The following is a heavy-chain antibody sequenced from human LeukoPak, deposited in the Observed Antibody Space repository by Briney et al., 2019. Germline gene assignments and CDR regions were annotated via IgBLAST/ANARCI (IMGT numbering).Heavy chain of an antibody. CDR2: ISSSSSYI. Sequence: GGPLSLPCAASGFPFSSYSMNWVRQPPGRGLEGVSSISSSSSYIYYADSVKGRFTISRDNAKNSLYLQMNSLRAEDTAVYYCARGGFGELSSLDYWGQETLVTVSS. CDR1: GFPFSSYS. J-gene: IGHJ4*02. V-gene: IGHV3-21*01. D-gene: IGHD3-10*01. CDR3: ARGGFGELSSLDY.